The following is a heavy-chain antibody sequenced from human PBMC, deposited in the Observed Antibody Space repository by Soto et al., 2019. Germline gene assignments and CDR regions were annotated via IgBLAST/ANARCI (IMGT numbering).Heavy chain of an antibody. J-gene: IGHJ5*02. CDR1: GGTFSSYA. D-gene: IGHD5-18*01. CDR3: AREYGEYSYGSGWFDP. V-gene: IGHV1-69*01. CDR2: IIPIFGTA. Sequence: QVQLVQSGAEVKKPGSSVKVSCKASGGTFSSYAISWVRQAPGQGLEWMGGIIPIFGTANYAQKFQGRVTITADESTRTAYMELSSLRSEDTAVYYCAREYGEYSYGSGWFDPWGQGTLVTVSS.